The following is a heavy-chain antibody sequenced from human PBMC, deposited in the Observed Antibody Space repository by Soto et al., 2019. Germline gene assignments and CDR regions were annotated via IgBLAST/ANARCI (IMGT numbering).Heavy chain of an antibody. V-gene: IGHV4-39*07. D-gene: IGHD3-16*01. CDR2: INYLGTT. CDR3: TRARISMIAYY. J-gene: IGHJ4*02. Sequence: SETLSLTCTVSGGSIGSSDYYWGWIRQPPEKGLEWIGNINYLGTTYYNPSLRSRVTISADMSKNQFSLTLTSVTAADTAVYYCTRARISMIAYYWGPGTLATVSS. CDR1: GGSIGSSDYY.